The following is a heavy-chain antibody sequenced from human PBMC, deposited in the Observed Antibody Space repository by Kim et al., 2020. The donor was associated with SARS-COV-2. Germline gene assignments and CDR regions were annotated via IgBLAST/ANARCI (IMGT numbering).Heavy chain of an antibody. J-gene: IGHJ4*02. V-gene: IGHV3-66*01. CDR3: ARSSRPVGSTFDY. D-gene: IGHD6-13*01. Sequence: YADSVEGRLTISRDNSKNTLYLQMNSLRAEDTAVYYCARSSRPVGSTFDYWGQGTLVTVSS.